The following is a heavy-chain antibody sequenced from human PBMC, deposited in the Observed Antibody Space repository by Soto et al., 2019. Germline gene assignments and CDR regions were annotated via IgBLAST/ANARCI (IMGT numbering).Heavy chain of an antibody. CDR3: TRQTDAVQWLVVPTDYNFDY. D-gene: IGHD6-19*01. CDR1: GFTFGGSA. CDR2: IRSKTNSYAT. Sequence: GGSLRLSCAASGFTFGGSAMHWVRQASGKGLEWVGHIRSKTNSYATAYAESVKGRFTISRDDSMNTAYLQMNSLKTEDTAVYFCTRQTDAVQWLVVPTDYNFDYWGQGALVTVSS. J-gene: IGHJ4*02. V-gene: IGHV3-73*01.